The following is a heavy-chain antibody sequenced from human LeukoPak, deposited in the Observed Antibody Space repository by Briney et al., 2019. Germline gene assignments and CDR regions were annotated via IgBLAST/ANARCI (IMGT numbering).Heavy chain of an antibody. Sequence: PSETLSLTCTVSGYSISSGYYWGWIRQPPGKGLEWIGSIYHSGSTYYNPSLKSRVTISVDTSKNQFSLKLSSVTAADTAVYYCARARAVAGNYNWFDPWGRGTLVTVSS. CDR1: GYSISSGYY. V-gene: IGHV4-38-2*02. CDR3: ARARAVAGNYNWFDP. D-gene: IGHD6-19*01. CDR2: IYHSGST. J-gene: IGHJ5*02.